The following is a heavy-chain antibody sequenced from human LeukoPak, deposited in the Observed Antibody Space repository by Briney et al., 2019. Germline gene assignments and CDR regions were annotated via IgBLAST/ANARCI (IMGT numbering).Heavy chain of an antibody. CDR1: GLTFSDFY. CDR2: ISSGSSYT. D-gene: IGHD3-16*01. V-gene: IGHV3-11*06. Sequence: EGSMRLSCAASGLTFSDFYMSWIRQAPGKGLEWVSYISSGSSYTDYADSEKGLFTISRDDAKNALYLQMNSLRAEDTAVYYCARGHYELGYWGQGTMVTVSS. J-gene: IGHJ1*01. CDR3: ARGHYELGY.